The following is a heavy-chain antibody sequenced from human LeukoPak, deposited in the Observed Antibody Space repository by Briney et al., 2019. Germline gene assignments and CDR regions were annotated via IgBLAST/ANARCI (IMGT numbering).Heavy chain of an antibody. V-gene: IGHV3-48*01. CDR1: GFTFSTSG. Sequence: GGSLRLSCAASGFTFSTSGMNWVRQAPGKGLEWISYISSSVSTIHYAGSVKGRFTISRDNAKNSLYLQMNSLRAEDTVVYYCATGELGGAYWGQGTLVTVSS. D-gene: IGHD1-26*01. CDR3: ATGELGGAY. J-gene: IGHJ4*02. CDR2: ISSSVSTI.